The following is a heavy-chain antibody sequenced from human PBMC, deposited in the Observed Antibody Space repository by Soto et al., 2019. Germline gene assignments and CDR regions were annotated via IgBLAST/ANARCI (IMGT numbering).Heavy chain of an antibody. CDR1: GFTFSRYS. J-gene: IGHJ6*02. D-gene: IGHD2-15*01. V-gene: IGHV3-21*04. Sequence: GGSLRLSCAASGFTFSRYSMNWVRQAPGKGLEWVSSIDSYSNFIYYADSVKGRFIISRDNARNSLFLQMSSLRSEDTAVYYCARSQGRYCSGGSCYSPYYYYGMDVWGQGTTVTVSS. CDR3: ARSQGRYCSGGSCYSPYYYYGMDV. CDR2: IDSYSNFI.